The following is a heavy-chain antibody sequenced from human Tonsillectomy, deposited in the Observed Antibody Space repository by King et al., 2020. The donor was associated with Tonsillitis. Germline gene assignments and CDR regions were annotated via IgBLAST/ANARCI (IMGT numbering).Heavy chain of an antibody. CDR2: IPYDGSNK. D-gene: IGHD6-13*01. CDR1: GFSFRNYG. V-gene: IGHV3-30*03. CDR3: AREIAAAGDSYYSYGMDV. Sequence: VQLVESGGGVVQPGRSLRLSCAASGFSFRNYGIHWVRQAPGKGLEWVAIIPYDGSNKYYADSVKGRLTVSRDNSKNTLYLQMNSLRVEDTAVYYCAREIAAAGDSYYSYGMDVGGQGTAVTVSS. J-gene: IGHJ6*02.